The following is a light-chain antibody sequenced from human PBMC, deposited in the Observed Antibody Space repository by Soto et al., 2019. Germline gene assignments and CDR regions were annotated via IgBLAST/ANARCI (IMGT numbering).Light chain of an antibody. J-gene: IGKJ5*01. CDR2: DAS. V-gene: IGKV3-11*01. CDR1: QSVRTS. CDR3: QQRRSWPPTIT. Sequence: EIVLTQSPGTLSLTPGDRATLSCRASQSVRTSLAWYQHKPGQAPRLVIYDASLRANGVPARFGGSGSGADFTLTINSLEPEDFAVYYCQQRRSWPPTITFGQGTRLEIK.